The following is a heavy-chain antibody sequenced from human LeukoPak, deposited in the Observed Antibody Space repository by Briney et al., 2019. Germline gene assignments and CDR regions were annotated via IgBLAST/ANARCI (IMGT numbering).Heavy chain of an antibody. CDR1: GYSFSNYW. CDR3: ATHYGGLY. CDR2: IYPGDSDT. J-gene: IGHJ4*02. D-gene: IGHD4-23*01. V-gene: IGHV5-51*01. Sequence: GESLKISCKGSGYSFSNYWIGWVRQMPGKGLEWMGIIYPGDSDTRHSPSFQGQVTISADRSITTAYLQWSSLKASDTAMYYCATHYGGLYWGQGTLVAVSS.